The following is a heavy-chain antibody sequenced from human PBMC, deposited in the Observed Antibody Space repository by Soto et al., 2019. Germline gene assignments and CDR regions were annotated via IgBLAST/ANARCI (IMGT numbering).Heavy chain of an antibody. CDR2: ISAYNGNT. CDR3: ARDLSPLYCSSTSCYVGNWFDP. V-gene: IGHV1-18*01. Sequence: ASVKVSCKASGYTFTSYGISWVRQAPGQELEWMGWISAYNGNTNYAQKLQGRVTMTTDTSTSTAYMELRSLRSDDTAVYYCARDLSPLYCSSTSCYVGNWFDPWGQGTLVTVSS. J-gene: IGHJ5*02. D-gene: IGHD2-2*01. CDR1: GYTFTSYG.